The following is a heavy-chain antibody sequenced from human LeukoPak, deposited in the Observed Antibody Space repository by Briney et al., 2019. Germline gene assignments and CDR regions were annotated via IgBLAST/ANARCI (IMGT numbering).Heavy chain of an antibody. Sequence: PGGSLRLSCAASGFTFSSYGMSWVRQAPGRGLEWVSAISGNGGNTYYADPVKGRFTISRDNSKSTLYLLINSLRADDTAVYYCARGNGDYAIHPDYWGQGTLVTVSS. CDR3: ARGNGDYAIHPDY. CDR1: GFTFSSYG. CDR2: ISGNGGNT. V-gene: IGHV3-23*01. J-gene: IGHJ4*02. D-gene: IGHD4-17*01.